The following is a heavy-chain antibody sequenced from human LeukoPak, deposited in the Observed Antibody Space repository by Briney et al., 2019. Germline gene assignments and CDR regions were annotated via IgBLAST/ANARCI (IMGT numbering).Heavy chain of an antibody. CDR3: AKNVRGYSGFVRRTYYYYMDV. V-gene: IGHV1-8*01. J-gene: IGHJ6*03. Sequence: GASVKVSCKASGYTFTSYDINWVRQATGQGLEWMGWMNPNSGNTGCAQKFQGRVTMTRNTSISTAYMELSRLRSDDTAVYYCAKNVRGYSGFVRRTYYYYMDVWGKGTTVTVSS. D-gene: IGHD5-12*01. CDR2: MNPNSGNT. CDR1: GYTFTSYD.